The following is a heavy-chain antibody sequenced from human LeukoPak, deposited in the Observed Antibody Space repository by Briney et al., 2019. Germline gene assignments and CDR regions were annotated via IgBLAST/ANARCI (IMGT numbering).Heavy chain of an antibody. CDR1: GFTFSHYT. Sequence: GGSLRLSCTTSGFTFSHYTMNWVRQAPGKGLEWVSSISSSSSYIYYADSVKGRFTISRDNAKNSLYLQMNSLRAEDTAVYYCAREYAYYGSGKGNGMDVWGQGTTVTVSS. CDR3: AREYAYYGSGKGNGMDV. D-gene: IGHD3-10*01. V-gene: IGHV3-21*01. CDR2: ISSSSSYI. J-gene: IGHJ6*02.